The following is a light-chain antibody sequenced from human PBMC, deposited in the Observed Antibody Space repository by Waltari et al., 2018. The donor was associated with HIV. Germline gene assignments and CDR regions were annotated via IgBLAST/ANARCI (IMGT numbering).Light chain of an antibody. CDR2: WAS. V-gene: IGKV4-1*01. Sequence: DIVMPQSPDSLPVSLGERATLNCRSSRTVYFNSNNQNYLAWYQQKPGQSPKVLIYWASTRASGVPGRFSGSGSGTDFNLTISSLQADDVAVYYCQQYYTIESTFGGGTKVEIK. CDR3: QQYYTIEST. J-gene: IGKJ4*01. CDR1: RTVYFNSNNQNY.